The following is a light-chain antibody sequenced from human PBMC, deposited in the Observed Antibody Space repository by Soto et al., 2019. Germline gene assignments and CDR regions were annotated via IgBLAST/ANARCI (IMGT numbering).Light chain of an antibody. J-gene: IGKJ1*01. V-gene: IGKV4-1*01. Sequence: DIVMTQSPDSLVVSLGERATINCKSSQSVLYSSNKKNNLAWYQQKSGQPPKLLIYWASTRESGVPDRFSGSGSGTDFTLTISSLQAEDVAVYYCQQYYSGWTFGQGTKVEIK. CDR3: QQYYSGWT. CDR1: QSVLYSSNKKNN. CDR2: WAS.